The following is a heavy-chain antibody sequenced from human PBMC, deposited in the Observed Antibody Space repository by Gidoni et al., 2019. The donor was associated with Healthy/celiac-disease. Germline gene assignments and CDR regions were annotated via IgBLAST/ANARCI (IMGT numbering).Heavy chain of an antibody. CDR2: ISWNSGSI. CDR1: GFTFDDYA. V-gene: IGHV3-9*01. J-gene: IGHJ3*02. D-gene: IGHD4-17*01. Sequence: EVQLVESGGGLVQPGRSLRLSCAASGFTFDDYAMHWVRQAPGKGLEWVSGISWNSGSIGYADSVKGRFTISRDNAKNSLYLQMNSLRAEDTALYYCAKERVYGDYVVWDAFDIWGQGTMVTVSS. CDR3: AKERVYGDYVVWDAFDI.